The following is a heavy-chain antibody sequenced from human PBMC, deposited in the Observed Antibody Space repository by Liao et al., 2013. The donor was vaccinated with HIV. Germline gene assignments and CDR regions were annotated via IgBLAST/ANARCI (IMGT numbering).Heavy chain of an antibody. CDR3: ARGSDIVVVVAATRENNWFDP. V-gene: IGHV4-34*01. CDR2: INHSGST. D-gene: IGHD2-15*01. Sequence: QVQLQQWGAGLLKPSETLSLTCAVYGGSFSGYYWSWIRQPPGKGLEWIGEINHSGSTNYNPSLKSRVTISVDTSKNQFSLKLSSVTAADTAVYYCARGSDIVVVVAATRENNWFDPWGQGNPGSPSPQ. CDR1: GGSFSGYY. J-gene: IGHJ5*02.